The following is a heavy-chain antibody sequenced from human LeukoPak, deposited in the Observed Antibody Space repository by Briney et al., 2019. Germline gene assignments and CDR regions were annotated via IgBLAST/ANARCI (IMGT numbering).Heavy chain of an antibody. CDR1: GGSFSGYY. D-gene: IGHD4-17*01. Sequence: SETLSLTCAVYGGSFSGYYWSWIRQPPGKGLEWIGEINHSGSTNYNPSHKSRVTISVDTSKNQFSLKLSSVTAADTAVYYCARPTTVTTHYFQHWGQGTLVTVSS. V-gene: IGHV4-34*01. J-gene: IGHJ1*01. CDR3: ARPTTVTTHYFQH. CDR2: INHSGST.